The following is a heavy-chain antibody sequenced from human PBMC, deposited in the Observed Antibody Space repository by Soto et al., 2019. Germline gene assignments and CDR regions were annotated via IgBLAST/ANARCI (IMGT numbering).Heavy chain of an antibody. CDR2: IYQTGST. D-gene: IGHD6-19*01. CDR3: ARETLYSSGPRLDY. CDR1: GGSFTSNNW. V-gene: IGHV4-4*02. Sequence: SETLSLTCAVSGGSFTSNNWWTWVRQPPGQGLEWIGDIYQTGSTNYNPSLKSRVTISVDTSESQFSLKLSSVTAADTAVYYCARETLYSSGPRLDYWGQGTLVTVSS. J-gene: IGHJ4*02.